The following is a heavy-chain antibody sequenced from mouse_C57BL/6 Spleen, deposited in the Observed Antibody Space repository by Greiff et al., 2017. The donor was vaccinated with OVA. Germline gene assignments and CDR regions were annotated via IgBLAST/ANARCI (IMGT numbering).Heavy chain of an antibody. CDR3: TRKYYSNYCDY. D-gene: IGHD2-5*01. Sequence: QVQLQQSGAELVRPGASVTLSCKASGYTFTDYEMHWVKQTPVHGLEWIGAIDPETGGTAYNQKFKGKAILTADKSSSTAYMELRSLTSEDSAVYYCTRKYYSNYCDYWGQGTTLTVSS. CDR2: IDPETGGT. V-gene: IGHV1-15*01. J-gene: IGHJ2*01. CDR1: GYTFTDYE.